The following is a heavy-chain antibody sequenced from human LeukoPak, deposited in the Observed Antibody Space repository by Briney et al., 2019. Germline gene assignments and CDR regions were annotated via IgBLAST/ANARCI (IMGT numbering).Heavy chain of an antibody. CDR1: GFTFDDYG. J-gene: IGHJ4*02. V-gene: IGHV3-20*04. Sequence: RPGGSLRLSCAASGFTFDDYGMSWVRQAPGKGLECVSGINLNGGSTGYADPVKGRFTVSRDNAKNSLYLQMNSLRAEDTALYYCARASGYSSSWYGSVYWGQGTLVTVSS. D-gene: IGHD6-13*01. CDR3: ARASGYSSSWYGSVY. CDR2: INLNGGST.